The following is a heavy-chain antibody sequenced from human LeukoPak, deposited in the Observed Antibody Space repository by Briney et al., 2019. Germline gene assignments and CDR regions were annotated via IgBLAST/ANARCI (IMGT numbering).Heavy chain of an antibody. CDR1: SGSISSTTYY. J-gene: IGHJ3*02. V-gene: IGHV4-39*01. Sequence: PSETLSLTCTVSSGSISSTTYYWGWIHQPPGEGLEWIGSIYYSGSTFYNPSLKSRVTISVDTSKNQISLKLSSVTAADTAVYYCARHYHYGSGTYMPFDIWGQGTMVTVSS. CDR2: IYYSGST. CDR3: ARHYHYGSGTYMPFDI. D-gene: IGHD3-10*01.